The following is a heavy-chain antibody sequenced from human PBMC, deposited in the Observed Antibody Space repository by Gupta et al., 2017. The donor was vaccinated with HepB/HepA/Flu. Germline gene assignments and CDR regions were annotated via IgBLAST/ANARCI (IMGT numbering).Heavy chain of an antibody. V-gene: IGHV2-70*15. Sequence: QVTLRESGPALVKPTQTLTLTCTFSGFSLTTHGMCVNWIHRAPGKALEWLARIDWNDDIYYSTSLKTRLTISKDTSRNQVVLTMTNMDPVDTATYYCARMDIIRTAFGLDVWGQGTAAIVSS. J-gene: IGHJ6*02. CDR3: ARMDIIRTAFGLDV. D-gene: IGHD2-21*02. CDR1: GFSLTTHGMC. CDR2: IDWNDDI.